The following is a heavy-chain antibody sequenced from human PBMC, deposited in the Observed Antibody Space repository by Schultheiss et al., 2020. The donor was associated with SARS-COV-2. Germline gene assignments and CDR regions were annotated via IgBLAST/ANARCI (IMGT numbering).Heavy chain of an antibody. D-gene: IGHD1-26*01. CDR1: GGSFSGYY. V-gene: IGHV4-59*10. Sequence: SETLSLTCAVYGGSFSGYYWSWIRQPPGKGLEWIGRIYTSGSTNYNPSLKSRVTMSVDTSKNQFSLKLSSVTAADTAVYYCAKGAVGATGLRYFDYWGQGTLVTVSS. J-gene: IGHJ4*02. CDR2: IYTSGST. CDR3: AKGAVGATGLRYFDY.